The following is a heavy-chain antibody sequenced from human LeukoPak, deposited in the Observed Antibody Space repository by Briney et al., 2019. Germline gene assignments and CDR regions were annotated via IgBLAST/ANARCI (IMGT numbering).Heavy chain of an antibody. CDR3: ARGSSSWYYFDN. CDR2: ISSNGGST. CDR1: GFTFSSYA. V-gene: IGHV3-64*01. J-gene: IGHJ4*02. Sequence: PGGSLRLSCAASGFTFSSYAMHWVRQAPGKGLEYVSAISSNGGSTYYANSVKGRFTISRDNAKKSLYLQMNSLRTEDTAMYYCARGSSSWYYFDNWGQGTLVTVSP. D-gene: IGHD6-13*01.